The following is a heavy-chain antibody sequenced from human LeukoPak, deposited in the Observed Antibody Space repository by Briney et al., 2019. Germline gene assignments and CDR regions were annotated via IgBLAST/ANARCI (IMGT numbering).Heavy chain of an antibody. D-gene: IGHD3-22*01. CDR2: IKQDGSEK. CDR1: GFTFSSYW. V-gene: IGHV3-7*01. J-gene: IGHJ4*02. Sequence: GGSLRLSCAASGFTFSSYWMSWVRQAPGKGLEWVANIKQDGSEKYYVDSVKGRFTISRDNAKNSLYLQMNSLRAEDTAVYYCASPGRYYYDSSGYYYGYWGQGTLVTVSS. CDR3: ASPGRYYYDSSGYYYGY.